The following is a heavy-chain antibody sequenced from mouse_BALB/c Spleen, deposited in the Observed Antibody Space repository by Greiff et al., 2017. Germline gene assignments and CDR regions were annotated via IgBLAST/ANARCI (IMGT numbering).Heavy chain of an antibody. CDR3: ERVWFAY. V-gene: IGHV1S81*02. J-gene: IGHJ3*01. CDR1: GYSFTSYW. CDR2: IIPSNGRT. Sequence: QVQLQQPGPELVKPGASVTLSCKVSGYSFTSYWMHWVNQRPGQGLVWIGEIIPSNGRTNYNEKFKSKATLTVDKSSSTAYMQLSSLTSEDSAVYYCERVWFAYWGEGTLVTVSA.